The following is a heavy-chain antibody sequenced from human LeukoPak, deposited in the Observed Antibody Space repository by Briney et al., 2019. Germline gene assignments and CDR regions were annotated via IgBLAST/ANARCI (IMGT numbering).Heavy chain of an antibody. CDR2: IRYDGSNK. CDR1: GFTFSSYW. CDR3: ARGGASRY. V-gene: IGHV3-30*02. D-gene: IGHD1-26*01. Sequence: GGSLRLSCAASGFTFSSYWMSWVRQAPGKGLEWVAFIRYDGSNKYYADSVKGRFTISRDNSKNTLYLQMNSLRAEDTAVYYCARGGASRYWGQGTLVTVSS. J-gene: IGHJ4*02.